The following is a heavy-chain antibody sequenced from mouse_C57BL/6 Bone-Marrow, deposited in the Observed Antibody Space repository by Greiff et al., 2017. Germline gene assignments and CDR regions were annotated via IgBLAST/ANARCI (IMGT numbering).Heavy chain of an antibody. CDR2: IYPTSGNT. D-gene: IGHD1-2*01. Sequence: QVQLQQSGAELARPGASVKLSCKASGYTFTSYGISWVKQRTGQGLEWIGEIYPTSGNTYYNEQFQGKATLTADKSSSTAYMGLRSLTSEDSAVYFCARRRPYAMDYWGQGTSVTVSS. CDR3: ARRRPYAMDY. J-gene: IGHJ4*01. V-gene: IGHV1-81*01. CDR1: GYTFTSYG.